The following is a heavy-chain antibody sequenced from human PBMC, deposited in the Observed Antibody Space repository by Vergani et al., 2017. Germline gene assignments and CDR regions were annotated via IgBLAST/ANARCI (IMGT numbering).Heavy chain of an antibody. CDR3: ARAPERYCSSTSCYGAFDI. CDR1: GFTFSSYS. CDR2: ISSSSSYI. Sequence: EVQLVESGGGLVKPGGSLRLSCAASGFTFSSYSMNLVRQAPGKGLEWVSSISSSSSYIYYADSVKGRFTISRDNAKNSLYLQMNSLRAEDTAVYYCARAPERYCSSTSCYGAFDIWGQGTMVTVSS. D-gene: IGHD2-2*01. J-gene: IGHJ3*02. V-gene: IGHV3-21*01.